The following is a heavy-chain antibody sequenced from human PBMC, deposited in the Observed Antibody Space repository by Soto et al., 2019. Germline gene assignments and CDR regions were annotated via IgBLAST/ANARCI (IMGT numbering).Heavy chain of an antibody. CDR1: GFSSSSFA. D-gene: IGHD3-16*01. V-gene: IGHV3-23*01. CDR3: TKMSHGDPDNYYYPMDV. J-gene: IGHJ6*02. Sequence: EVQVLESGGGLVQPGGSLRLSCAASGFSSSSFAMSWVRQGPGKGLECVASISGSGGTTYHADSVKGRFTISRDNFKNTLSLQMKNLRAADTAVYYCTKMSHGDPDNYYYPMDVWGQGTTVTVSS. CDR2: ISGSGGTT.